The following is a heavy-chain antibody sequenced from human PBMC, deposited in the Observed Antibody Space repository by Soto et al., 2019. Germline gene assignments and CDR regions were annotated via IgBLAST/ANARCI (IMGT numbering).Heavy chain of an antibody. J-gene: IGHJ4*02. CDR2: INHSGST. Sequence: SETLSLTCAVYGGSFSGYYWTWIRQPPGTGLEWIGEINHSGSTNYNPSLKSRVTISVDTSKNQFSLKLTSVTAADTAVYYCARERKSDYGSHWGQGTLVTVSS. D-gene: IGHD4-17*01. CDR1: GGSFSGYY. CDR3: ARERKSDYGSH. V-gene: IGHV4-34*01.